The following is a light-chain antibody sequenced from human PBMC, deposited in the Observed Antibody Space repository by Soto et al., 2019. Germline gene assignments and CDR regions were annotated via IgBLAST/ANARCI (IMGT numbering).Light chain of an antibody. V-gene: IGLV6-57*04. CDR1: SGSIASNY. J-gene: IGLJ2*01. Sequence: NFMLTQPHSVSESPGKTVTISCTRSSGSIASNYVQWYQQRPGSAPTPVIYEDNERPSGVPDRFSGSIDSSSNSASLTISGLKTDDEADYYCQSYHSGNVVFGAGTQLTVL. CDR2: EDN. CDR3: QSYHSGNVV.